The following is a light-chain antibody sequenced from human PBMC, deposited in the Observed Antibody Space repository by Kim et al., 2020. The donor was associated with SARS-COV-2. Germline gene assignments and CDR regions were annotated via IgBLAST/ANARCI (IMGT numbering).Light chain of an antibody. J-gene: IGLJ2*01. Sequence: ALGQTDRITGQGDSLRSYYATWDKQKPGQAPILVIYSKNNRPSGIPDRFAGASSGNTASVTSTGTQAGDEAEYYCNSRDSNDNVVFGGGTQLTVL. CDR3: NSRDSNDNVV. CDR2: SKN. CDR1: SLRSYY. V-gene: IGLV3-19*01.